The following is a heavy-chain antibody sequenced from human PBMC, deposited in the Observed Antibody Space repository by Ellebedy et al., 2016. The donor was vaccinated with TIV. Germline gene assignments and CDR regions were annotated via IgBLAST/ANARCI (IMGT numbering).Heavy chain of an antibody. V-gene: IGHV4-39*01. CDR1: GDSVSSDNYH. D-gene: IGHD2-15*01. Sequence: PSETLSLTCIVSGDSVSSDNYHWGWIRQPPGKGLEWIGTVFYTGRTNYNPSLKSRVIISIDTSKNQFSLKLSSVTVADTAVYYCVRQRDIGVVVGATFRLDPWGQGTLVTVSS. CDR3: VRQRDIGVVVGATFRLDP. J-gene: IGHJ5*02. CDR2: VFYTGRT.